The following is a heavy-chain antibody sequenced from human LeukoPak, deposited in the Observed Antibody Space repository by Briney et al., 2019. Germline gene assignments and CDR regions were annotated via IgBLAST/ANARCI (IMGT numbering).Heavy chain of an antibody. J-gene: IGHJ4*02. CDR3: ARETGWGEFDY. CDR2: ISYDGSNK. CDR1: GFTFSSYA. V-gene: IGHV3-30*04. Sequence: GRSLRLSCAASGFTFSSYAMHWVRQAPGKGLEWVAVISYDGSNKYYADSVKGRFTISRDNAKNTLYLQMNSLRAEDTAVYYCARETGWGEFDYWGQGTLVTVSS. D-gene: IGHD3-16*01.